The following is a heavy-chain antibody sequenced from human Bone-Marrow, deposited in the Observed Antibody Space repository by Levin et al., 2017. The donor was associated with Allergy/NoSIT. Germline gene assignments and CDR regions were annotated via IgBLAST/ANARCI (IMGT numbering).Heavy chain of an antibody. CDR1: GFTFSNAW. D-gene: IGHD3-10*01. CDR2: IKSKTDGGTT. CDR3: TTAGMVQGVIGNLSWFDP. V-gene: IGHV3-15*01. J-gene: IGHJ5*02. Sequence: GGSLRLSCAASGFTFSNAWMSWVRQAPGKGLEWVGRIKSKTDGGTTDYAAPVKGRFTISRDDSKNTLYLQMNSLNTEDTAVYYCTTAGMVQGVIGNLSWFDPWGQGTLVTVSS.